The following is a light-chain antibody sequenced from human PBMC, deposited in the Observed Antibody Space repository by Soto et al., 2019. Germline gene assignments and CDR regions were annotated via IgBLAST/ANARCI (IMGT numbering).Light chain of an antibody. CDR2: GAS. J-gene: IGKJ1*01. CDR1: QSISGA. CDR3: QQYNSYSWT. V-gene: IGKV3D-15*01. Sequence: EIVMTQSPATLSVSPGGRATLSCRASQSISGALAWYQQKPGQAPRLLIYGASSRATGIPDRFSGGGSGTEFTLTISSLQPDDFATYYCQQYNSYSWTFGQGTKVDIK.